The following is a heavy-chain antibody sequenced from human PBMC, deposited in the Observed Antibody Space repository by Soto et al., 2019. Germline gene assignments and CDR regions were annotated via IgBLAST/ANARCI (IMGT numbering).Heavy chain of an antibody. J-gene: IGHJ6*02. CDR3: AREPPDFWSGYPYYYYGMDV. CDR1: GFTFSSYS. V-gene: IGHV3-48*02. CDR2: ISSSSSTI. D-gene: IGHD3-3*01. Sequence: GSPRLSCAASGFTFSSYSMNWVRQAPGKGLEWVSYISSSSSTIYYADSVKGRSTISRDNAKNSLYLQMNSLRDEDTAVYYCAREPPDFWSGYPYYYYGMDVWGQGTTVTVSS.